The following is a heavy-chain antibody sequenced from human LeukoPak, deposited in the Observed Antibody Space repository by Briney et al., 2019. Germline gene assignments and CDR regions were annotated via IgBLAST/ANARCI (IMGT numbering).Heavy chain of an antibody. Sequence: PSQTLSLTCTVSGGSISSGEYYWSWIRQPPGKGLEWIGSIYYSGSTYYNPSLKSRVTISVDTSKNQFSLKLSSVTAADTAVYYCARWGCSSTSCPGVRWFDPWGQGTLVTVSS. V-gene: IGHV4-39*01. D-gene: IGHD2-2*01. J-gene: IGHJ5*02. CDR2: IYYSGST. CDR1: GGSISSGEYY. CDR3: ARWGCSSTSCPGVRWFDP.